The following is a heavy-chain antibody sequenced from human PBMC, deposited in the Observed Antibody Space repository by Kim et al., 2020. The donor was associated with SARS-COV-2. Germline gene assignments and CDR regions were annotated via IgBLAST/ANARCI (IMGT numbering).Heavy chain of an antibody. D-gene: IGHD6-19*01. J-gene: IGHJ5*02. Sequence: SETLSLTCTVSGGSISSGSYYWSWIRQPAGKGLEWIGRIYTSGSTNYNPSLKSRVTISVDTSKNQFSLKLSSVTAADTAVYYCARVKGSGWYENWFDPWGQGTLVTVSS. CDR1: GGSISSGSYY. CDR3: ARVKGSGWYENWFDP. CDR2: IYTSGST. V-gene: IGHV4-61*02.